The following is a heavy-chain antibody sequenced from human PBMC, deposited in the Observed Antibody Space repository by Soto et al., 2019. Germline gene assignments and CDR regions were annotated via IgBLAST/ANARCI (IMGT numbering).Heavy chain of an antibody. V-gene: IGHV1-69*12. D-gene: IGHD5-12*01. J-gene: IGHJ6*02. CDR3: ATHPMATITYYSGMDV. CDR1: GGTFSSYA. CDR2: IIPMFDTA. Sequence: QVQLVQSGAEVKKPGSSVRVSCKASGGTFSSYAISWVRQAPGQGLEWMGGIIPMFDTADYAQKFQGRVTITADESTSTAYMELSSLRSEDTAVYYCATHPMATITYYSGMDVWGQGTTVTVSS.